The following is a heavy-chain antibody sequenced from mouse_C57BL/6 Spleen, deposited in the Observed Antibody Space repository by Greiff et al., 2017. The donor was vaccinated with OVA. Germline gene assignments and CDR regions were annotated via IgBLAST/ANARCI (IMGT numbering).Heavy chain of an antibody. CDR1: GYAFTNYL. Sequence: QVQLQQSGAELVRPGTSVKVSCKASGYAFTNYLIEWVKQRPGQGLEWIGVINPGSGGTNYNEKFQGKATLTADKSSSTAYMQLSSLTSEDSAGYFCARNDYGYFDYWGQGTTLTVSS. J-gene: IGHJ2*01. V-gene: IGHV1-54*01. CDR3: ARNDYGYFDY. D-gene: IGHD2-4*01. CDR2: INPGSGGT.